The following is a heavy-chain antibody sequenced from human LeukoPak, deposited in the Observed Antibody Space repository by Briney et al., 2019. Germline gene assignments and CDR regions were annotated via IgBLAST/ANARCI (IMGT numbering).Heavy chain of an antibody. CDR2: IIPILGIA. D-gene: IGHD4-23*01. V-gene: IGHV1-69*04. CDR3: ARDPGGGNRRAGIY. J-gene: IGHJ4*02. CDR1: GGTFSSYA. Sequence: SVKASCKASGGTFSSYAISWVRQAPGQGLEWMGRIIPILGIANYAQKFQGRVTITADKSTSTAYMELSSLRSEDTAVYYCARDPGGGNRRAGIYWGQGTLVTVSS.